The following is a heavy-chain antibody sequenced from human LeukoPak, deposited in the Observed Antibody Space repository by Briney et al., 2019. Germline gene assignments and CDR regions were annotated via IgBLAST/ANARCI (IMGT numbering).Heavy chain of an antibody. J-gene: IGHJ4*02. Sequence: GSVKVSCKASGYTFTSYDINWVRQATGQGLEWMGWMNPNSGNTGYAQKFQGRVTMTRNTSISTAYMELSRLRSEDTAVYYCARRGIAVAGNDYWGQGTLVTVSS. CDR2: MNPNSGNT. CDR1: GYTFTSYD. D-gene: IGHD6-19*01. CDR3: ARRGIAVAGNDY. V-gene: IGHV1-8*01.